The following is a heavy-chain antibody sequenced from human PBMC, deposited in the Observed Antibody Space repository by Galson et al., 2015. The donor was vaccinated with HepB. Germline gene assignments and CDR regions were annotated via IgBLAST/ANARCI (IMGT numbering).Heavy chain of an antibody. CDR1: GYTFKSYG. Sequence: SVKVSCKASGYTFKSYGITWVRQAPGQGLEWMGWISVYNGNTNYAQKVQGRVTMTTDTPTSTVYMELTSLRSDDTAVYYCARARYSTSPPDYWGQGTLVTVSS. V-gene: IGHV1-18*01. CDR2: ISVYNGNT. CDR3: ARARYSTSPPDY. D-gene: IGHD6-6*01. J-gene: IGHJ4*02.